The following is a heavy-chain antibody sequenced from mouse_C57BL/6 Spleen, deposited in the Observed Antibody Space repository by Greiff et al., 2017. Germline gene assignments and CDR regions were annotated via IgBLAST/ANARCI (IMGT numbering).Heavy chain of an antibody. Sequence: QVQLQQPGAELVMPGASVKLSCKASGYTFTSYWMHWVKQRPGQGLEWIGEIDPSDSYINYNQKFKGKSTLTVDKSSSTAYMQLSSLTSEDSAVYYCARGEGLGLRPFDYWGQGTTLTVSS. J-gene: IGHJ2*01. CDR3: ARGEGLGLRPFDY. V-gene: IGHV1-69*01. CDR2: IDPSDSYI. CDR1: GYTFTSYW. D-gene: IGHD2-4*01.